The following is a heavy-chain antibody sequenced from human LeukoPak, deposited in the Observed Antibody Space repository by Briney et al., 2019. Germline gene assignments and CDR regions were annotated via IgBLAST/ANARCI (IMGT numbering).Heavy chain of an antibody. J-gene: IGHJ4*02. Sequence: ASVKVSCKASGYTFTSYYMHWVRQAPGQGLEWMGIINPSGGSTSYAQKFQGRVTMTRDMSTSTVYMELRSLIFEDTAVYYCARARPYYYDSSGYYSPYYFDYWGQGTLVTVSS. CDR1: GYTFTSYY. D-gene: IGHD3-22*01. CDR3: ARARPYYYDSSGYYSPYYFDY. CDR2: INPSGGST. V-gene: IGHV1-46*01.